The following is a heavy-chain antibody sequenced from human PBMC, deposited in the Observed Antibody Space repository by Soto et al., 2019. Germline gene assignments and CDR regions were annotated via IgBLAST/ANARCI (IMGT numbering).Heavy chain of an antibody. Sequence: QVHLVHSGAEVKQPGASVKVSCRTSGYTFTNYDITWVRQATGQGLEWMGWMNPDSANTGYAQKFQGRVTMTRDISMSTAYMELNSLTSEDTAIYYCARAIRNQLLSDYWGQGSLVIVSS. V-gene: IGHV1-8*01. J-gene: IGHJ4*02. D-gene: IGHD1-26*01. CDR1: GYTFTNYD. CDR2: MNPDSANT. CDR3: ARAIRNQLLSDY.